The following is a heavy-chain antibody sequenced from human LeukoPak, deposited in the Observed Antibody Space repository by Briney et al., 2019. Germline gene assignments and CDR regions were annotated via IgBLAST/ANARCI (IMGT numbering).Heavy chain of an antibody. Sequence: QSGGSLRLSCAASGFTFSSYAMSWVRQAPGKGLEWVSAISGSGGSTYYADSVKGRFTISRDNSKNTLYLQMNRLRAEDTAVYYCAKGRWLEREYFQHWGQGTLVTVSS. CDR3: AKGRWLEREYFQH. D-gene: IGHD6-19*01. J-gene: IGHJ1*01. CDR2: ISGSGGST. CDR1: GFTFSSYA. V-gene: IGHV3-23*01.